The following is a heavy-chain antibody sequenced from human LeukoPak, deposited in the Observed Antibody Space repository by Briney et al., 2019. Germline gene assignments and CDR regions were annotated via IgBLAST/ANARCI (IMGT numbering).Heavy chain of an antibody. CDR2: ISYDGHHK. D-gene: IGHD3-10*01. CDR3: AKDGPLLWFGPTDA. Sequence: PGGSLRLSCTASSLTSRFSMHWVRQAPGRGLEWLSGISYDGHHKDSADSVKGRITISRDNSQNTVFLQMNSLRPEDTAFYFCAKDGPLLWFGPTDAWGQGILVTVSS. CDR1: SLTSRFS. V-gene: IGHV3-30*18. J-gene: IGHJ5*02.